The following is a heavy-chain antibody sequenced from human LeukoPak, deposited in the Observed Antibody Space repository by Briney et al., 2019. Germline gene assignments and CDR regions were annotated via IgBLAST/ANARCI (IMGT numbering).Heavy chain of an antibody. J-gene: IGHJ6*02. V-gene: IGHV3-30-3*01. Sequence: GGSLRLSCAASGFTFSSYAMHWVRQAPGKGLEWVAVISYDGSNKYYADSVKGRFTISRDNSKNTLYLQMNSLRAEDTAVYYCARARGCSGGSCYKEVYYYGMDVWGQGTTVTVSS. D-gene: IGHD2-15*01. CDR2: ISYDGSNK. CDR1: GFTFSSYA. CDR3: ARARGCSGGSCYKEVYYYGMDV.